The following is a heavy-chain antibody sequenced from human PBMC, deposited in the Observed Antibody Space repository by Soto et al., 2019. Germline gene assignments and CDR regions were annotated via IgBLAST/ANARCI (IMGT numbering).Heavy chain of an antibody. Sequence: GGSLRLSCEVSGFTFSMYSMSWVRQSPGKGLEWVAKIPQDGVDGHYADSVKGRFTISRDNGKNSLYLQLNNLRAEDTAVYYCARDHLILPAHNFFYGSDVWGRGATVTVSS. J-gene: IGHJ6*02. CDR1: GFTFSMYS. V-gene: IGHV3-7*03. D-gene: IGHD2-21*02. CDR3: ARDHLILPAHNFFYGSDV. CDR2: IPQDGVDG.